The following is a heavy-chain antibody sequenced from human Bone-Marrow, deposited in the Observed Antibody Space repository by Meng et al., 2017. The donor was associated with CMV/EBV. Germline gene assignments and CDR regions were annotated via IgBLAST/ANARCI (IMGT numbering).Heavy chain of an antibody. Sequence: ASVKVSCKASGYTFTGYNLHWVRQAPGQGLEWMGWINPNSGDTKYAQRFEGRVTLTTDTSISTAYMVLSRLRSDDTAVYYCARAHPYDFWSGSVWGQGTTVTVSS. V-gene: IGHV1-2*02. CDR3: ARAHPYDFWSGSV. CDR1: GYTFTGYN. D-gene: IGHD3-3*01. CDR2: INPNSGDT. J-gene: IGHJ6*02.